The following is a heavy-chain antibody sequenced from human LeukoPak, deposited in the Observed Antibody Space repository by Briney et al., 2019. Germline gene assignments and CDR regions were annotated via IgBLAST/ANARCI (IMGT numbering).Heavy chain of an antibody. CDR1: GGSISSYY. CDR3: ARATGYMVEDYFDY. Sequence: KPSETLSLTCTVSGGSISSYYWSWIRQPPGKGLEWIGYIYYSGSTNYNPSLKSRVTISVDTSKNQFSLKLSSVTAADTAVYYCARATGYMVEDYFDYWGQGTLVTVSS. CDR2: IYYSGST. D-gene: IGHD6-13*01. J-gene: IGHJ4*02. V-gene: IGHV4-59*01.